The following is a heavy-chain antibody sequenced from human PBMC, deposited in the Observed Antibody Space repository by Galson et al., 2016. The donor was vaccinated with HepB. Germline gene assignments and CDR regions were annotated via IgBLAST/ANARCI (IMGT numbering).Heavy chain of an antibody. CDR2: ISSSSSTI. Sequence: SLRLSCAASGFTFSSYSMNWVRQAPGKGLAWVSYISSSSSTIYSADSVKGRFTISRDNAKNSLYLQMNSLRADDTAVYYCARDFDYWGRGTLVTVSS. J-gene: IGHJ4*02. CDR1: GFTFSSYS. CDR3: ARDFDY. V-gene: IGHV3-48*01.